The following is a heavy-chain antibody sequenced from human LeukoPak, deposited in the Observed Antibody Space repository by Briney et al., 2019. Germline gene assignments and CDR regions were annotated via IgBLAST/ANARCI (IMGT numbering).Heavy chain of an antibody. CDR2: ISWNSGSI. D-gene: IGHD1-14*01. CDR3: TRDIRLTTDRDAFDI. CDR1: GFTFDDYA. Sequence: GGSLRLSCAASGFTFDDYAMHWVRQAPGKGLEWVSGISWNSGSIGYADSVKGRFTISRDNAKNSLYLQMNSLRAEDTAVYFCTRDIRLTTDRDAFDIWGQGTMVTVSS. J-gene: IGHJ3*02. V-gene: IGHV3-9*01.